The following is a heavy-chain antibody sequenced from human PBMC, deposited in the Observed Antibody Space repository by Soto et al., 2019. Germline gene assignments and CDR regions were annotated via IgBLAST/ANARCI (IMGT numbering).Heavy chain of an antibody. D-gene: IGHD6-19*01. V-gene: IGHV3-7*01. CDR3: ARDPQVAGFLDY. CDR2: IKQDGSEK. Sequence: PGGSLRLSCAASGFTLSSYWMSWVRQAPGKGLEWVANIKQDGSEKYYVDSVKGRFTISRDNAKNSLYLQMNSLRAEDTAVYYCARDPQVAGFLDYWGQGTLVTVSS. CDR1: GFTLSSYW. J-gene: IGHJ4*02.